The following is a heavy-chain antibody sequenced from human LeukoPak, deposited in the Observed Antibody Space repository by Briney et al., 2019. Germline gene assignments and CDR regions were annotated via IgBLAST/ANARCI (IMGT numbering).Heavy chain of an antibody. CDR1: GGSISSGGYS. J-gene: IGHJ4*02. D-gene: IGHD6-19*01. V-gene: IGHV4-30-2*01. Sequence: SQTLSLTCAVSGGSISSGGYSWSWIRQPPGKGLEWIGYIYHSGSTYYNPFLKSRVTISVDRSKNQFSLKLSSVTAADTAVYYCASGGSSGWSGDFDYWGQGTLVTVSS. CDR3: ASGGSSGWSGDFDY. CDR2: IYHSGST.